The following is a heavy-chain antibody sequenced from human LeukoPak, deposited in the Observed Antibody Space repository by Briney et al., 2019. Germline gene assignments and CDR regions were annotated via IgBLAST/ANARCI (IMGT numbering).Heavy chain of an antibody. Sequence: GGSLRLSCAASGFTFSSYWMTWVRQAPGKGLEWVADIKGDGSEKRCEDSVKGRFTISRDNAKNSLYLQMNSLRAEDTAVYYCARDPKGYYDFWSGYYPLYFDYWGQGTLVTVSS. CDR3: ARDPKGYYDFWSGYYPLYFDY. CDR1: GFTFSSYW. V-gene: IGHV3-7*01. D-gene: IGHD3-3*01. J-gene: IGHJ4*02. CDR2: IKGDGSEK.